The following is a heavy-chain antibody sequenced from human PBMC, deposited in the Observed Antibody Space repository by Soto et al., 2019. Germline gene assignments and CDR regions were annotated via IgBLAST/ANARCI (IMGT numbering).Heavy chain of an antibody. J-gene: IGHJ4*02. Sequence: GGCLPVWCAAAGFHLGSYGSRWHRQDKEKVLEWVSAISGSGGSTYYADSVKGRFTISRDNSKNTLYLQMNSLRAEATAVYYCSKRAYYYGSSSYEAFGYWGEGTLVTV. V-gene: IGHV3-23*01. CDR1: GFHLGSYG. CDR3: SKRAYYYGSSSYEAFGY. CDR2: ISGSGGST. D-gene: IGHD3-22*01.